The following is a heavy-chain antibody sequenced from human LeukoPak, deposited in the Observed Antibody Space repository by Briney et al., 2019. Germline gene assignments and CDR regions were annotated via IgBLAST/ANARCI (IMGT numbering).Heavy chain of an antibody. Sequence: GGSLRLSCAASGFTFSSYGMHGVRQAPGKGLEWVAVIWYEGSNKYYADSVKGRFTISRDNSKNTLYLQMNSLRAEDTAVYYCAKDPGRVRGVITYFDYWGQGTLVTVSS. J-gene: IGHJ4*02. D-gene: IGHD3-10*01. CDR2: IWYEGSNK. CDR3: AKDPGRVRGVITYFDY. CDR1: GFTFSSYG. V-gene: IGHV3-33*06.